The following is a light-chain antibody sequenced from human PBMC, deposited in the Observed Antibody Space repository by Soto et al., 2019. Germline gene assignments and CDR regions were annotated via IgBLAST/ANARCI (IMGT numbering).Light chain of an antibody. V-gene: IGKV1-39*01. CDR2: DTS. J-gene: IGKJ2*01. CDR3: LQSYNTPRT. CDR1: QSISTY. Sequence: DIQMTQSPSSLSASLGDRVTITCRASQSISTYLTWYQQRPGKAPLLLIYDTSSLRSGVPSRFSGSGSGTDFTLTISSLQPEDVATYYCLQSYNTPRTFGQGTKLEIK.